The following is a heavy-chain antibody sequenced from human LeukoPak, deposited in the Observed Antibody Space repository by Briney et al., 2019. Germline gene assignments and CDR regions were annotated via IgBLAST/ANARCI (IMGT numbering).Heavy chain of an antibody. D-gene: IGHD4-11*01. CDR3: ARSNYLPRFDAFDI. J-gene: IGHJ3*02. CDR2: IWYDGSNK. CDR1: GFTFSSYG. Sequence: GGSLRLSCAASGFTFSSYGMHWVRRAPGKGLEWVAVIWYDGSNKYYADSVKGRFTISRDNSKNTLYLQMNSLRAEDTAVYYCARSNYLPRFDAFDIWGQGTMVTVSS. V-gene: IGHV3-33*01.